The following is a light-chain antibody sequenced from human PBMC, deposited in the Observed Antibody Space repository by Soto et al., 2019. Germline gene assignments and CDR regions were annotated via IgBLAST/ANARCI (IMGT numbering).Light chain of an antibody. Sequence: EIVLTQSPGTLSLSPGERATLSCRASQSVRSSYLAWYQQKPGQAPRLLLYDASSRATGIPDRVSGSGSGTDFTLTISRLEPEDFAVYYCQQYARPPYAFGQGTKVEIK. CDR3: QQYARPPYA. CDR2: DAS. CDR1: QSVRSSY. V-gene: IGKV3-20*01. J-gene: IGKJ2*01.